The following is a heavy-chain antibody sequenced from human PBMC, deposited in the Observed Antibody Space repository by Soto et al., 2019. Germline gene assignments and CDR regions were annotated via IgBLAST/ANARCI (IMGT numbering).Heavy chain of an antibody. Sequence: QVHLVQSGAVVENPGASVKVSCKASGYTFTNFGINWVRQAPGQGLEWMGWITPYNGNANYPQKHQDRLTITTDTSTNTAYLELRSLRSDDTAVYFCARARMFSGAHHDYXXXXTRVTVXS. CDR2: ITPYNGNA. V-gene: IGHV1-18*04. CDR1: GYTFTNFG. CDR3: ARARMFSGAHHDY. D-gene: IGHD1-26*01. J-gene: IGHJ4*01.